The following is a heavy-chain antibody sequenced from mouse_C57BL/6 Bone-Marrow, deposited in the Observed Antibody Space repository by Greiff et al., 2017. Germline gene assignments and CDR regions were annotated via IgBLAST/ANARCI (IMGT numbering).Heavy chain of an antibody. CDR1: EYEFPSYD. CDR3: ARHVDYGGDFWYFDV. V-gene: IGHV5-2*01. Sequence: EVHVVESGGGLVQPGESLKLSCESYEYEFPSYDMSWVRQTPEKRLELVAAINSDGGSTYYPDTLESRFIFSRDNTKMTLYLQMSSMRSEDTALYYGARHVDYGGDFWYFDVWGTGTTVTVSS. D-gene: IGHD2-4*01. CDR2: INSDGGST. J-gene: IGHJ1*03.